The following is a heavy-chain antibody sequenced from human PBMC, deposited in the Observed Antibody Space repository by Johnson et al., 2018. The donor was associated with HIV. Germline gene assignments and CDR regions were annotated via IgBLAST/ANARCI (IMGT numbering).Heavy chain of an antibody. CDR2: ISTDGGRT. Sequence: VQLVESGGGLVQPGGSLRLSSPASGFTFRNYWMEWVRQAPGKGLVWVSRISTDGGRTTYADSVKDRFTISRDNAKNTLYLEMSGLRADDTAVYYCVRDDYSFHIWGRGTLVTVSS. CDR3: VRDDYSFHI. V-gene: IGHV3-74*01. D-gene: IGHD4/OR15-4a*01. J-gene: IGHJ3*02. CDR1: GFTFRNYW.